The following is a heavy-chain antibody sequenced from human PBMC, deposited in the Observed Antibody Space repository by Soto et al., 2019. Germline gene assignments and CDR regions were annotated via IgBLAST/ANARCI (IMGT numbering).Heavy chain of an antibody. CDR3: ARDNDITIFGVARYYYSMDF. D-gene: IGHD3-3*01. CDR2: IKQDGSEK. V-gene: IGHV3-7*01. J-gene: IGHJ6*02. Sequence: GGSLRLSCAASGFTFSSYWMSWVRQAPGKGLEWVANIKQDGSEKYYVDSVKGRFTISRDNAKNSLYLQMNSLRAEDTAVYYCARDNDITIFGVARYYYSMDFWGQGTTVTVSS. CDR1: GFTFSSYW.